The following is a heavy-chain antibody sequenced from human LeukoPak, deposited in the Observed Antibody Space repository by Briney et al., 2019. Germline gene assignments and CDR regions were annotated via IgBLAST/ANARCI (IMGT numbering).Heavy chain of an antibody. CDR1: GFTFSSYG. CDR3: VVHSGWRDY. J-gene: IGHJ4*02. CDR2: IKSQTDGETT. D-gene: IGHD6-19*01. V-gene: IGHV3-15*01. Sequence: GGTLRLSCAASGFTFSSYGMSWVRQTPGKGLEWLGRIKSQTDGETTDYVAFVKGRFSISRHDSSSTLYLDMNSLKTDDTAVYYCVVHSGWRDYWGQGTQVTVSS.